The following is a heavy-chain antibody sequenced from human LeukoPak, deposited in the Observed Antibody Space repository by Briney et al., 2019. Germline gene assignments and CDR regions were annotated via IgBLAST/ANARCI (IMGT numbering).Heavy chain of an antibody. CDR1: GYTFTSYY. V-gene: IGHV1-46*01. CDR3: ARDLSGYAFDI. J-gene: IGHJ3*02. CDR2: INPSGGST. Sequence: ASVKVSCKASGYTFTSYYMHWVRQAPGQGLEWMGIINPSGGSTSYAQKLQGRATMTRDMSTSTVYMELSSLRSEDTAVYYCARDLSGYAFDIWGQGTMVTVSS. D-gene: IGHD3-10*01.